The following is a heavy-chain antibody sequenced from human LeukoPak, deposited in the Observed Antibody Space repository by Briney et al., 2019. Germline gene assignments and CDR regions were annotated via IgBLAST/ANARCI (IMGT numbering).Heavy chain of an antibody. CDR3: TRDQTPYY. Sequence: GGSLRLSCAASGFTFSSYEMNWVRQAPGKGLEWVGFIRSKIYGGTPEYAASVKGRFTISRDDSKGIAYLQMSSLKTEDTAVYYCTRDQTPYYWGQGTLVTVSS. CDR2: IRSKIYGGTP. CDR1: GFTFSSYE. J-gene: IGHJ4*02. V-gene: IGHV3-49*04.